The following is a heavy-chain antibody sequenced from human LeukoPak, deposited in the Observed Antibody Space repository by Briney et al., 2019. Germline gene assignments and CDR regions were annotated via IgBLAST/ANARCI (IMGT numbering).Heavy chain of an antibody. CDR1: GFTFSSYS. CDR2: ISSSSSYI. CDR3: AKHESGSHYYDSSGPFQH. V-gene: IGHV3-21*01. J-gene: IGHJ1*01. D-gene: IGHD3-22*01. Sequence: PGGSLRLSCAASGFTFSSYSMNWVRQAPGKGLEWVSSISSSSSYIYYADSVKGRFTISRDNAKNSLYLQMNGLRAEDTAVYYCAKHESGSHYYDSSGPFQHWGQGTLVTVSS.